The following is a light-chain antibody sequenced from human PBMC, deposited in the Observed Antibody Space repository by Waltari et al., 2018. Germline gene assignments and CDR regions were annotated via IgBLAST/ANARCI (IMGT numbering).Light chain of an antibody. V-gene: IGKV3-20*01. Sequence: NVLTQSPDTLSLSPGETATLSCRASQSVGDSDLAWYQQKPGQSPRLLIYAASNRAPGISDRFSGSGSGRDFTLTISSLEPEDFAVYYCHQYGSAPLFGGGTKVEIK. CDR3: HQYGSAPL. CDR1: QSVGDSD. J-gene: IGKJ4*01. CDR2: AAS.